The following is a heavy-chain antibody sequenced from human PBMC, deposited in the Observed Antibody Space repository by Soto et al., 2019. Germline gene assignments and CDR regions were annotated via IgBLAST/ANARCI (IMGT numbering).Heavy chain of an antibody. D-gene: IGHD5-18*01. CDR3: ARDWSYGAFGY. Sequence: EVQLVESGGGLVQPGGSLRLSCAASGFTVSSNSMTWVRQAPGKGLEWVSFLYTGGSTYYSDSVKGRFTISRDNSKNTLYLQMGSLRAEDTAVSYCARDWSYGAFGYWGQGTRVTVSS. J-gene: IGHJ4*02. V-gene: IGHV3-66*01. CDR2: LYTGGST. CDR1: GFTVSSNS.